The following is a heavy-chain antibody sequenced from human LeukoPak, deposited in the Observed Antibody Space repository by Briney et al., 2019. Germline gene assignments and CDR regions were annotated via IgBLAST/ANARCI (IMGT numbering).Heavy chain of an antibody. J-gene: IGHJ6*02. V-gene: IGHV3-7*01. Sequence: GGSLRLSCAASGFTFSSYWMSWVRQAPGKGLEWVANIKQDGSEKYYVDSVKGRFTISRDNAKNSLYLQMNSLRAEDTAVYYCARDNLAGRGYYYGMDVWGQGTTVTVSS. CDR2: IKQDGSEK. CDR1: GFTFSSYW. CDR3: ARDNLAGRGYYYGMDV.